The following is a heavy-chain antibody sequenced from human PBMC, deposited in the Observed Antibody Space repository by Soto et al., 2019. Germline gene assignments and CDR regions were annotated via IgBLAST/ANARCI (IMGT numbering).Heavy chain of an antibody. J-gene: IGHJ6*03. Sequence: SWIRQNPGKGLEWIGHIFYTGITKYNSSLRSRVTISLDTSKTQFSLTLKSVTAADTAVYYCARRGFGLFYYGTSGAPDFYYYNLDVWLQGTSVTVSS. D-gene: IGHD3-22*01. CDR3: ARRGFGLFYYGTSGAPDFYYYNLDV. CDR2: IFYTGIT. V-gene: IGHV4-59*08.